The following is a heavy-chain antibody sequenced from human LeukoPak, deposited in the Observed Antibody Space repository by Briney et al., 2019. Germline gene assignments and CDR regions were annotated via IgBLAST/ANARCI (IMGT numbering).Heavy chain of an antibody. Sequence: GGSLRLSSAASGFPFSSYVMHWVRQAPGKGLEYVSAINTKGDITYYANSVKARFTISRDNSKNTLYLQMGSLRAEDMAVYYCARGGSMVRGDPPAYVDDWGQGTLVTVSS. CDR3: ARGGSMVRGDPPAYVDD. CDR2: INTKGDIT. J-gene: IGHJ4*02. CDR1: GFPFSSYV. V-gene: IGHV3-64*01. D-gene: IGHD3-10*01.